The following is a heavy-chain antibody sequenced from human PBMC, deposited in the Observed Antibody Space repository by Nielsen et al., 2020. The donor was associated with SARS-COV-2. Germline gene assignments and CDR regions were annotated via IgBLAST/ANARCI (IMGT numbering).Heavy chain of an antibody. V-gene: IGHV5-51*01. D-gene: IGHD1-26*01. CDR1: TYTFTSDW. CDR2: IYPANSDT. CDR3: AKQRFSGTFDYYFDL. J-gene: IGHJ2*01. Sequence: GESLKISCKASTYTFTSDWIAWVRQVPGKGPEWMGMIYPANSDTRYSPSFEGQVTFSADKSINTAYMQWSSLRASDTAMYYCAKQRFSGTFDYYFDLWGRGTQVTVSS.